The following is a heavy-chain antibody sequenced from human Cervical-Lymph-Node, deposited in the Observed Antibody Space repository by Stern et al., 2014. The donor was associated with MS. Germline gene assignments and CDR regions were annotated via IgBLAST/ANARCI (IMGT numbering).Heavy chain of an antibody. CDR3: ATSPYSSSHPDLGAGY. CDR2: FDPEDGET. CDR1: GYPLTELS. V-gene: IGHV1-24*01. Sequence: VQLVQSGAEVKKPGASVKVSCKVSGYPLTELSMHWVRQAPGKGLEWMGGFDPEDGETIYAQKFQGRVTMTEDTSTDTAYMELSSLRSEDTAVYYCATSPYSSSHPDLGAGYWGQGTLVTVSS. J-gene: IGHJ4*02. D-gene: IGHD6-13*01.